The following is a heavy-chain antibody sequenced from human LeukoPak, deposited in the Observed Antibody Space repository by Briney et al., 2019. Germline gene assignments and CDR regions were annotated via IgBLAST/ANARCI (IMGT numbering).Heavy chain of an antibody. V-gene: IGHV1-69*05. CDR2: IIPIFGTA. Sequence: ASVKVSCKASGGTFSSYAISWVRQAPGQGLEWMGGIIPIFGTANYAQKFQGRVTITTDESTSTAYMELSSLRSEDTAVYYCARDDGTQTDYYYYYMDVWGKGTTVTVSS. CDR3: ARDDGTQTDYYYYYMDV. CDR1: GGTFSSYA. D-gene: IGHD1-7*01. J-gene: IGHJ6*03.